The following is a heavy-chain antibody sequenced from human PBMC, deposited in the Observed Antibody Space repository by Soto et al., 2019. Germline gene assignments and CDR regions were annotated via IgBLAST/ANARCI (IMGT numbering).Heavy chain of an antibody. D-gene: IGHD3-22*01. CDR3: ARGGVVVVPLYYGMDV. Sequence: GASVQVSCKAFGYRFTSYGIGWVRQAPGQGLEWMGWINPNSGGTNYAQKFQGWVTMTRDTSISTAYMELSRLRSDDTAVYYCARGGVVVVPLYYGMDVWGQGTTVTVSS. J-gene: IGHJ6*02. CDR1: GYRFTSYG. V-gene: IGHV1-2*04. CDR2: INPNSGGT.